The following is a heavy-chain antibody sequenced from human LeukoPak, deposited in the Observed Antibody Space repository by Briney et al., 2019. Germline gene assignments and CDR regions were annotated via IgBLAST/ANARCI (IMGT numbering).Heavy chain of an antibody. CDR3: ARHEGYSYDSYWYFDL. D-gene: IGHD5-18*01. V-gene: IGHV4-34*01. CDR1: GGSFSGYY. J-gene: IGHJ2*01. Sequence: PSETLSLTCAVYGGSFSGYYWSWIRQPPGKGLEWIGEINHSGSTNYNPSLKSRVTISVDTSKNQFSLKLSSVTAADTAVYYCARHEGYSYDSYWYFDLWGRGTLVTVSS. CDR2: INHSGST.